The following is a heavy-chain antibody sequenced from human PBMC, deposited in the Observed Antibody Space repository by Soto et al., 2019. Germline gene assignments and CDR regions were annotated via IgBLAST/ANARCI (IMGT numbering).Heavy chain of an antibody. D-gene: IGHD3-22*01. J-gene: IGHJ5*02. CDR1: GGSISSYY. Sequence: SETLSLTCTVSGGSISSYYWSWIRQPAGKGLEWVGRIYTSGSTNYNPSLKSRVTMSVDTSKNQFSLKLSSVTAADTAVYYCARGPVVVITGWHWFDPWGQGTLVTVS. CDR3: ARGPVVVITGWHWFDP. V-gene: IGHV4-4*07. CDR2: IYTSGST.